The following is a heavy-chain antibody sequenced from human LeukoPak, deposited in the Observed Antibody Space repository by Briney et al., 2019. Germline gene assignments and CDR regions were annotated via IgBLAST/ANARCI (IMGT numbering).Heavy chain of an antibody. CDR1: GGYLNDYK. J-gene: IGHJ6*02. V-gene: IGHV4-34*01. D-gene: IGHD3-3*01. CDR3: ARARGDYYDYNYYYAMDV. Sequence: PSETLSLICAVNGGYLNDYKWSWIRQSPGKGLEWIGEVTHSGNTKYNPSLRSRVSISLDTSRYHLSLELTSVTAADTAVYYCARARGDYYDYNYYYAMDVWGQGTTVTVSS. CDR2: VTHSGNT.